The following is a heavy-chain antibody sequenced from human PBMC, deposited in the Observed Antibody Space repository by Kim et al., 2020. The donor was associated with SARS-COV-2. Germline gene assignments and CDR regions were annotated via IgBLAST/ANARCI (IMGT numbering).Heavy chain of an antibody. D-gene: IGHD2-15*01. CDR1: GGSISSGGYY. Sequence: SETLSLTCTVSGGSISSGGYYWSWIRQHPGKGLEWIGYIYYSGSTYYNPSLKSRVTISVDTSKNQFSLKLSSVTAADTAVYYCVGGSYNWFDPWGQGTLVTVSS. CDR2: IYYSGST. CDR3: VGGSYNWFDP. J-gene: IGHJ5*02. V-gene: IGHV4-31*03.